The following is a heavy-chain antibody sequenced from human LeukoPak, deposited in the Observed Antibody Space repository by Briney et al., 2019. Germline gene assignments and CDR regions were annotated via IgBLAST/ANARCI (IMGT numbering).Heavy chain of an antibody. Sequence: GGSLRLSCAASGFTFSSYGMHWVRQAPGKGLEWVAFIRYDGSNKYYADSVKGRFPIPRDNSKSTLYLQMNSLRAEDTAVYYCAKWVDFWSGCSSYYYYYMDVWGRGTTVTVSS. V-gene: IGHV3-30*02. J-gene: IGHJ6*03. CDR2: IRYDGSNK. CDR3: AKWVDFWSGCSSYYYYYMDV. D-gene: IGHD3-3*01. CDR1: GFTFSSYG.